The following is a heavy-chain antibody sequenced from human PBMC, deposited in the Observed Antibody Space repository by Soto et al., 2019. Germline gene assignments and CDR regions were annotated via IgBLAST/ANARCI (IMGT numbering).Heavy chain of an antibody. CDR2: MNPNSGNT. J-gene: IGHJ6*02. Sequence: ASVKVSCKASGYTFTSYDINWVRQATGQGLEWMGWMNPNSGNTGYAQKFQGRVTMTRNTSISTAYMELSSLRSEDTAVYYCARYGQGLVYYYGMDVWGQGTTVTVSS. CDR3: ARYGQGLVYYYGMDV. V-gene: IGHV1-8*01. CDR1: GYTFTSYD. D-gene: IGHD6-19*01.